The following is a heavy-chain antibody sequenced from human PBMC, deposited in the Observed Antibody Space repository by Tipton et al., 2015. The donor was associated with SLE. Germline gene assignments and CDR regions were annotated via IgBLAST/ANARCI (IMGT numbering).Heavy chain of an antibody. Sequence: SLRLSCAASGFTFSDYYMSWISRAPGKGLEWVSYISSSSSYTNYADSVKCRFTISRDNSKNTLYLQMNSLRAEDTAVYYCARDQGGYYGMDVWGQGTTVTVSS. V-gene: IGHV3-11*06. CDR1: GFTFSDYY. CDR3: ARDQGGYYGMDV. J-gene: IGHJ6*02. CDR2: ISSSSSYT. D-gene: IGHD3-16*01.